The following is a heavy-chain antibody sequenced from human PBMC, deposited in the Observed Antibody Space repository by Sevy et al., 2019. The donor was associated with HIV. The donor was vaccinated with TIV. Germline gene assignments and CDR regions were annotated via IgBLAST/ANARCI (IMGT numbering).Heavy chain of an antibody. Sequence: GGSLRLSCAASGFTFSNYGMHWVRQAPGKGLEWVGRIKSKTDGGTTDYAAPVKGRFTISRDDSKNTLYLQMNSLKTEDTAVYYCTTDWYYGDPHYWGQGTLVTVSS. CDR3: TTDWYYGDPHY. J-gene: IGHJ4*02. CDR2: IKSKTDGGTT. V-gene: IGHV3-15*01. CDR1: GFTFSNYG. D-gene: IGHD4-17*01.